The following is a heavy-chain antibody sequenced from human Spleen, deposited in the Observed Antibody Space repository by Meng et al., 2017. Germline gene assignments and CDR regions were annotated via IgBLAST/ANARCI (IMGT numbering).Heavy chain of an antibody. CDR3: ARDTVYGPGVDY. CDR1: GFTFSGYE. V-gene: IGHV3-48*03. J-gene: IGHJ4*02. Sequence: GGSLRLSCVTSGFTFSGYEMNWVRQAPGKGLEWVSYISSSGTTIYYADSVKGRFTISRDNAKNSLFLQMNSLRAEDTAIYYCARDTVYGPGVDYWGQGTLVTVSS. CDR2: ISSSGTTI. D-gene: IGHD3-10*01.